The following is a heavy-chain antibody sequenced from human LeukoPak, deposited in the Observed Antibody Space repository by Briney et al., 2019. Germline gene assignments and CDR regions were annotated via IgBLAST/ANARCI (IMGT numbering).Heavy chain of an antibody. D-gene: IGHD3-22*01. V-gene: IGHV4-39*01. Sequence: KPSETLSLXCTVSGGSISSSSYYWGWIRQPPGKGLEWIGSIYYSGITYYNPSLKSRVTISVDTSKNQFSLKLSSVTAADTAVYYCARSLMGYDSSGYYYEFDYWGQGTLVTVSS. J-gene: IGHJ4*02. CDR3: ARSLMGYDSSGYYYEFDY. CDR2: IYYSGIT. CDR1: GGSISSSSYY.